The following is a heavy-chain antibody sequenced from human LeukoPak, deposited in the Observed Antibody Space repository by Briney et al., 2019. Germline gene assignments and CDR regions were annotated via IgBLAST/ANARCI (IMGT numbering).Heavy chain of an antibody. CDR3: ARDLGYCNNRCYRNWFDP. J-gene: IGHJ5*02. D-gene: IGHD2/OR15-2a*01. Sequence: ASVKVSCKASGYSFTDNGLSWVRQVPGQGLEWMGWISTHNDHTNYAQKFQGRVSMTTDTSASTAYMELRSLRSDDTAVYYCARDLGYCNNRCYRNWFDPWGQGTLVTVSS. V-gene: IGHV1-18*01. CDR2: ISTHNDHT. CDR1: GYSFTDNG.